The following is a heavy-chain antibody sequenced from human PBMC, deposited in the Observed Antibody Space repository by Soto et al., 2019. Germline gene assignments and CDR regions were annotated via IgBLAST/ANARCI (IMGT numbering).Heavy chain of an antibody. CDR3: AKGMVPDQ. V-gene: IGHV3-23*01. CDR1: GFSFRQYA. D-gene: IGHD6-13*01. Sequence: EVHLLESGGGFVQPGGSLRLSCAASGFSFRQYAMIWVRQASGKGLEWVSAITATGTHYADSVKGRFTISRDSSKSTLYLDINNLRVEDTAVYYCAKGMVPDQWGQGTLITVSS. J-gene: IGHJ5*02. CDR2: ITATGT.